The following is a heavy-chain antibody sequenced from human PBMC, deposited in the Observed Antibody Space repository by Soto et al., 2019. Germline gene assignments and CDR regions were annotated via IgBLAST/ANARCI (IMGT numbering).Heavy chain of an antibody. V-gene: IGHV3-74*01. CDR3: ARGGAMGVDY. CDR2: IYFDGITA. D-gene: IGHD1-26*01. CDR1: GFTFNTHW. J-gene: IGHJ4*02. Sequence: VGSLRLSCTASGFTFNTHWMHWVRQAPGKGLVWVSRIYFDGITANYADSVKGRLTVSRDNAKNTVYLHVNTLRDEDTAVYYCARGGAMGVDYWGQGTLVTVS.